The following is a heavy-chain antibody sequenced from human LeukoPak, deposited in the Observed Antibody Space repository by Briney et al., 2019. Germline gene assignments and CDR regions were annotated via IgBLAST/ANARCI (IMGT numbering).Heavy chain of an antibody. D-gene: IGHD5-18*01. J-gene: IGHJ6*04. V-gene: IGHV4-4*07. CDR1: GDSIRSYY. CDR3: AISTAYYYYCMDV. CDR2: FYISGST. Sequence: PSETLSLTSTVSGDSIRSYYWSWIRQPAGKGLEWIGRFYISGSTKSKPSFKSRVTISVDTSKNQFSLKLSSVTAADTAVYYCAISTAYYYYCMDVWGERTTVTVCS.